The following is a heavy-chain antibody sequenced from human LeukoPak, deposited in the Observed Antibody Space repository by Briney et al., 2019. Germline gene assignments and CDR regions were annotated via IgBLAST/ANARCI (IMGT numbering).Heavy chain of an antibody. CDR3: ARHCSGDNCYFYGMDV. J-gene: IGHJ6*02. V-gene: IGHV4-59*08. D-gene: IGHD2-15*01. CDR2: IYYSGST. Sequence: SETLSLTCTVSGGSISSHYWSWIRQPPGKGLEWIGYIYYSGSTNYNPSLKSRVTISIDTSKNQISLKLSSVTAADTAVYYCARHCSGDNCYFYGMDVWGQGTTVTVSS. CDR1: GGSISSHY.